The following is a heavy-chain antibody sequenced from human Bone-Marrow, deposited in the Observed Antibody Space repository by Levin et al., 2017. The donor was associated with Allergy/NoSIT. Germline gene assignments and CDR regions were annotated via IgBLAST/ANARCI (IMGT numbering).Heavy chain of an antibody. J-gene: IGHJ4*02. CDR1: GLTLSHYG. CDR3: AKGSLEFDY. Sequence: PGGSLRLSCAASGLTLSHYGMHWVRQAPGKGLEWVAVISYDGNNKDYVDSVKGRFTISRDDSQNTLYLQMNSLRAEDTAVYYCAKGSLEFDYWGQGTLVTVSS. CDR2: ISYDGNNK. D-gene: IGHD1-26*01. V-gene: IGHV3-30*18.